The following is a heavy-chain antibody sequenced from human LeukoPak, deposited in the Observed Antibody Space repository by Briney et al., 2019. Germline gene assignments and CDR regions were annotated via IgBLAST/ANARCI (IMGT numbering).Heavy chain of an antibody. D-gene: IGHD4-17*01. V-gene: IGHV3-23*01. J-gene: IGHJ5*02. CDR3: AKESDGDYGINWFDP. CDR1: GFTFSSYA. Sequence: PGGSLRLSCAASGFTFSSYAMSWVRQAPGKGLEWVSTISGSGGSTYYADSVKGRFTISRDNSKNTLYLQMNSLRAEDTAVYYCAKESDGDYGINWFDPWGQGTLVTVSS. CDR2: ISGSGGST.